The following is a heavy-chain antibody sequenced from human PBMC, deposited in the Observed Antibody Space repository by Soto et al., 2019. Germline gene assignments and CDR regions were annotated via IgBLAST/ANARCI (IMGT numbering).Heavy chain of an antibody. CDR3: ARLSPASPDDY. J-gene: IGHJ4*01. V-gene: IGHV4-39*01. Sequence: SETLSLTCTVSGGSISSSSYFWGWIRQPPGRWLEWVGSVYYSGSTYYTPSLKSRVTVSVDTSKNQFSLNLTSVTAADTAVYYCARLSPASPDDYWGHGTLVTVSS. CDR2: VYYSGST. CDR1: GGSISSSSYF.